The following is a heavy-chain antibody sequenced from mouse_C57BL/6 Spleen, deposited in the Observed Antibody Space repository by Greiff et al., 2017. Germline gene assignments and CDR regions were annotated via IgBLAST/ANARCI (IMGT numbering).Heavy chain of an antibody. CDR2: IHPNSGST. J-gene: IGHJ3*01. D-gene: IGHD1-1*01. V-gene: IGHV1-64*01. Sequence: QVQLQQPGAELVKPGASVKLSCKASGYTFTSYWMHWVKQRPGQGLEWIGMIHPNSGSTNYNEKFKSKATLTVDKSSSTAYMQLSSLTSEDSAVYYCARYYGSSYSWFAYWAKGLWSLSLQ. CDR3: ARYYGSSYSWFAY. CDR1: GYTFTSYW.